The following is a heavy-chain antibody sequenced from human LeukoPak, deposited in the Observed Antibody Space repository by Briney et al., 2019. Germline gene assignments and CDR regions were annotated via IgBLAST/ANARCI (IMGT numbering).Heavy chain of an antibody. D-gene: IGHD3-10*01. CDR2: INPNSGGT. J-gene: IGHJ6*03. Sequence: ASVKVSCKASGYTFTGYYMHWVRQAPGQGLEWMGWINPNSGGTNYAQKFQGRVTMTRDTSISTAYVELSRLRSDDTAVYYCARGMVRGVTHYYYYMDVWGKGTTVTVSS. CDR1: GYTFTGYY. V-gene: IGHV1-2*02. CDR3: ARGMVRGVTHYYYYMDV.